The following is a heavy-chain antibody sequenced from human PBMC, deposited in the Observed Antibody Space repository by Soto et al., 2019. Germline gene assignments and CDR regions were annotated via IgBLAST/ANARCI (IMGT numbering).Heavy chain of an antibody. D-gene: IGHD3-16*01. CDR3: ARGWGFYFDY. J-gene: IGHJ4*02. CDR1: GGSISSYY. CDR2: IYYSGST. Sequence: QVQLQESGPGLVKPSETLSLTCTVSGGSISSYYWSWIRQPPGKGLEWIGYIYYSGSTNYNPSLKSRVTISVDTSKNQFSLKLSSVTAADTAVYYCARGWGFYFDYWGQGTLVTVSS. V-gene: IGHV4-59*01.